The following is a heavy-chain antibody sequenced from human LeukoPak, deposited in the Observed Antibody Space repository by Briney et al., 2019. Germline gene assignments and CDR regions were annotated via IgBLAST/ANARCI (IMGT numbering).Heavy chain of an antibody. Sequence: PGGSLRLSCAASGFTFSSYGMHSGRQAPGKGLEWVAFIRYDGSNKYYADSVKGRFTISRDNSKNTLYLQMNSLRAEDTAVYYCAVSGYSSSWEEYYFDYWGQGTLVTVSS. V-gene: IGHV3-30*02. CDR3: AVSGYSSSWEEYYFDY. CDR2: IRYDGSNK. CDR1: GFTFSSYG. D-gene: IGHD6-13*01. J-gene: IGHJ4*02.